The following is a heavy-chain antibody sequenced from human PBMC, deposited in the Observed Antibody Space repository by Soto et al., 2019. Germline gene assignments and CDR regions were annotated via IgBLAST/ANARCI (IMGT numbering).Heavy chain of an antibody. D-gene: IGHD5-12*01. CDR2: ISAYNGNT. CDR3: ARESKIVATITYYGDFDY. J-gene: IGHJ4*02. Sequence: ASVKVSCKASGYTFTSYGISWVRQAPGQGLEWMGWISAYNGNTNYAQKLQGRVTMTTDTSTSTAYMELRSLRSDDTAVYYCARESKIVATITYYGDFDYWGQGTLVTVSS. V-gene: IGHV1-18*01. CDR1: GYTFTSYG.